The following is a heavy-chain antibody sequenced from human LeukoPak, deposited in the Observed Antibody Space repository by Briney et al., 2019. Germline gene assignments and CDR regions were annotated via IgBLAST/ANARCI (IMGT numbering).Heavy chain of an antibody. CDR3: AKDRGMGYSGTYYVDY. CDR1: GITFSSYA. Sequence: GRSLRLSCAASGITFSSYAMHWVRQAPGKGLEWVAVISYDGSNKSYADSVKGRFSISRDNSKNTLYLQMNSLRAEDTAVYYCAKDRGMGYSGTYYVDYWGQGTLVIVSS. D-gene: IGHD1-26*01. J-gene: IGHJ4*02. V-gene: IGHV3-30*18. CDR2: ISYDGSNK.